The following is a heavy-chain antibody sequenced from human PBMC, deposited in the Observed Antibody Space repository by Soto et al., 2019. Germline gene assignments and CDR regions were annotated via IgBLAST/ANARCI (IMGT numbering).Heavy chain of an antibody. D-gene: IGHD3-10*01. CDR1: GGSISSSSYY. CDR2: IYYSGST. J-gene: IGHJ4*02. CDR3: ARRSMVRGVIGVIFDY. Sequence: PSETLSLTCTVSGGSISSSSYYWGWIRQPPGKGLEWIGSIYYSGSTYYNPSLKSRVTISVDTSKNQFSLKLSSVTAADTAVYYCARRSMVRGVIGVIFDYWGQGTLVTVSS. V-gene: IGHV4-39*01.